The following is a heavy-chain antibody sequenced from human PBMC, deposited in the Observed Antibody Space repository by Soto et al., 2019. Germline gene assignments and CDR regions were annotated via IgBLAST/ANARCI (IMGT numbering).Heavy chain of an antibody. CDR2: IKSKTDGGTT. D-gene: IGHD3-22*01. CDR3: TTDSSYYYESSGPLR. J-gene: IGHJ4*02. CDR1: GFTFSNAW. Sequence: EVQLVESGGGLVKPGGSLRLSCAASGFTFSNAWMSWVRQAPGKGLEWVGRIKSKTDGGTTDYAAPVKGRFTISRADSKNTLYLQMSSVKTEVTAVYYCTTDSSYYYESSGPLRWGQGNLVTGSS. V-gene: IGHV3-15*01.